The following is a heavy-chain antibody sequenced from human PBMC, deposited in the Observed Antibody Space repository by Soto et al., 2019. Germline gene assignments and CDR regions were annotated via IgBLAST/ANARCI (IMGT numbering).Heavy chain of an antibody. CDR1: GETVTIYV. CDR3: ARDGSGSGWWRWFDP. D-gene: IGHD6-19*01. V-gene: IGHV1-18*01. J-gene: IGHJ5*02. Sequence: ASVKVACTASGETVTIYVISGALQAPGQGLEWMGWIGAYNGNTNYAQKLQGRVTMTTDTSTSTAYMELRSLRSDDTAVYYCARDGSGSGWWRWFDPWGQGTLVTVSS. CDR2: IGAYNGNT.